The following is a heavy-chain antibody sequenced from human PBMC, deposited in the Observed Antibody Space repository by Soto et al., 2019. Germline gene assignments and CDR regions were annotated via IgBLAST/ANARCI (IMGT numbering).Heavy chain of an antibody. J-gene: IGHJ4*02. V-gene: IGHV3-23*01. CDR1: GFTFRTYG. D-gene: IGHD5-12*01. CDR3: AKAVGVATRAFDF. Sequence: EVQLLESGGGLVQPGGSLRLSCAASGFTFRTYGMSWVRQAPGKGLEWVSAITGGDGDTFYADSVKGRFTISRDNSKNTLYLQMNNLRVEDTAVYYCAKAVGVATRAFDFWGQGTLVTVSS. CDR2: ITGGDGDT.